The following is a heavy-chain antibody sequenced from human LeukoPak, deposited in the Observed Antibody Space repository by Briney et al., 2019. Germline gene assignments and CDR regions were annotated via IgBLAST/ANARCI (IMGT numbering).Heavy chain of an antibody. CDR1: GFNFSTYS. V-gene: IGHV3-48*02. CDR2: ISSRSTTI. D-gene: IGHD1-20*01. J-gene: IGHJ4*02. Sequence: PGGSLRLSCVASGFNFSTYSMNWVRQAPGKGLEWVSYISSRSTTIYYADSAKGRFTISRDNAKNSMYLQMKSLRDEDTAVYYCARELPLRRITGTTDYWGQGTLVTVSS. CDR3: ARELPLRRITGTTDY.